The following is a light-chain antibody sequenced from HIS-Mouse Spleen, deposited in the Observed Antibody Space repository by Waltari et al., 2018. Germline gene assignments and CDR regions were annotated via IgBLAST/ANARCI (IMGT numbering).Light chain of an antibody. Sequence: SYELTQPPSVSVSPGQTARITCSGDALPKKYAYGYHQKSGQAPVLVIYEDSKRPSGIPERFSGSSSGTMATLTISGAQVEDEADYYCYSTDSSGNHRVFGGGTKLTVL. CDR3: YSTDSSGNHRV. CDR1: ALPKKY. V-gene: IGLV3-10*01. J-gene: IGLJ2*01. CDR2: EDS.